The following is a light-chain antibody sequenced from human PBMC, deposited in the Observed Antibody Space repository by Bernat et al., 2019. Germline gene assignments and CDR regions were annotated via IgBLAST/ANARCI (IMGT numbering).Light chain of an antibody. J-gene: IGKJ4*02. CDR2: SAS. CDR1: QTLSSSY. Sequence: DIALTQSPGTLSLSPGEGATLSCRASQTLSSSYLAWYQQKPGQAPRLLIYSASIRASGIPDRFSGSGSGTDFTLTVSRLDPEDSAVYYCQQYFSSPYTFGGGTKVEIK. CDR3: QQYFSSPYT. V-gene: IGKV3-20*01.